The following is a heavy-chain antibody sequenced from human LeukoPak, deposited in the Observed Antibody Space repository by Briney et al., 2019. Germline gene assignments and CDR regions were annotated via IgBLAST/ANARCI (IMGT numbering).Heavy chain of an antibody. J-gene: IGHJ4*02. Sequence: SETLSLTCTVSGGSISSSSYYWGWIRQPPGEGLEWIGSIYYSGTTYYNPSLKSRVTISVDTSKNQFSLILSSVTAADTAVYYCARGNWNDVVGYYFDYWGQGTLVTVSS. CDR1: GGSISSSSYY. CDR3: ARGNWNDVVGYYFDY. CDR2: IYYSGTT. D-gene: IGHD1-1*01. V-gene: IGHV4-39*01.